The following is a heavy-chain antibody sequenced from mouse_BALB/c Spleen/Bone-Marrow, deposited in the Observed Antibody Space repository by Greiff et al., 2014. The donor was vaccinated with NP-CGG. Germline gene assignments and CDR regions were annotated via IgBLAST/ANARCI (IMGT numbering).Heavy chain of an antibody. CDR1: GYTFTSYW. J-gene: IGHJ3*01. V-gene: IGHV1S81*02. CDR3: ARDYGYGASVAWFVY. CDR2: INPSDGRT. Sequence: VKLMESGAELVKPGASVKLSCKASGYTFTSYWMHWVKQRPGQGLEWIGEINPSDGRTNYNEKFKNKATLTVDKSSSTAYMQLSRLTSKDSAVDSCARDYGYGASVAWFVYWGQGTLVTVSA. D-gene: IGHD2-14*01.